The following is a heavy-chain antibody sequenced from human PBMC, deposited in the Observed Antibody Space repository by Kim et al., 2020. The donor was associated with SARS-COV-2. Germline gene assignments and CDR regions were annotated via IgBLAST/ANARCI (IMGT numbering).Heavy chain of an antibody. J-gene: IGHJ5*02. Sequence: ASVKVSCKASGYTFTSYDINWVRQATGQGLEWMGWMNPNSGNTGYAQKFQGRVTMTRNTSISTAYMELSSLRYEDTAVYYCARGDTYYYDSSCYYQEWFDPWGQGTRVTVSS. CDR2: MNPNSGNT. D-gene: IGHD3-22*01. CDR3: ARGDTYYYDSSCYYQEWFDP. CDR1: GYTFTSYD. V-gene: IGHV1-8*01.